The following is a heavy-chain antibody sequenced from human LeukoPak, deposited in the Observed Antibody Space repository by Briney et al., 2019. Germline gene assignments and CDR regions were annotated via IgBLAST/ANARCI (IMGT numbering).Heavy chain of an antibody. Sequence: PGGSLRLSCAASGFTFSSYWMSWVRQAPGKGLEWVANIKQDGSEKYYVDSVKGRFTISRDNAKNSLYLQMNSLRAEDTAVYYCARDHWTVAGSPVFDYWGQGTLVTVSS. CDR3: ARDHWTVAGSPVFDY. CDR2: IKQDGSEK. CDR1: GFTFSSYW. V-gene: IGHV3-7*01. J-gene: IGHJ4*02. D-gene: IGHD6-19*01.